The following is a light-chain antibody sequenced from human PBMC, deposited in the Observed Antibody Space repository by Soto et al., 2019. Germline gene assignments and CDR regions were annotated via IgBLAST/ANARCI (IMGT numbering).Light chain of an antibody. J-gene: IGLJ2*01. V-gene: IGLV1-40*01. CDR3: QSYDSSLSVV. CDR1: SSNIGAGYD. CDR2: GNS. Sequence: QSALTQPPSVSGAPGQRVTISCTGSSSNIGAGYDVHWYQQLPGTAPKLLIYGNSNRPSGVPDRFSGSKSGTSASLAITGLKAEDGADYYCQSYDSSLSVVFGGGTKLTVL.